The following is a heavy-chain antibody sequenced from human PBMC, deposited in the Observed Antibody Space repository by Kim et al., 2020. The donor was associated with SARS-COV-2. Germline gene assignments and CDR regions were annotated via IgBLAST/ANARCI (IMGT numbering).Heavy chain of an antibody. CDR2: INHSGST. CDR1: GGSFSGYY. Sequence: SETLSLTCAVYGGSFSGYYWSWIRQPPGKGLEWIGEINHSGSTNYNPSLKSRVTISVDTSKNQFSLKLSSVTAADTAVYYCARLRQLPDYWGQGTLATVSS. V-gene: IGHV4-34*01. D-gene: IGHD3-16*01. CDR3: ARLRQLPDY. J-gene: IGHJ4*02.